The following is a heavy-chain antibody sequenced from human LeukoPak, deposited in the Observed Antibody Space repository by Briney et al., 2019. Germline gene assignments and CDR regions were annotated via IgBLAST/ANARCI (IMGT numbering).Heavy chain of an antibody. CDR3: ARGGRGSAAVVAPRSFDI. D-gene: IGHD3-22*01. CDR2: TYTGGNS. V-gene: IGHV3-53*01. CDR1: GFTVSSTH. J-gene: IGHJ3*02. Sequence: PGGSLRLSCAASGFTVSSTHMVWVRQAPGKGLEWVSVTYTGGNSYYAGSVKGRFTISRDISKNTLYLQMNSLRAEDSALYYCARGGRGSAAVVAPRSFDIWGQGTMVTVSS.